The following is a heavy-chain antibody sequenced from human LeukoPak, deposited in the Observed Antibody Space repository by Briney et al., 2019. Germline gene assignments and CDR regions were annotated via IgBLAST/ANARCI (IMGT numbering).Heavy chain of an antibody. CDR2: ISSSGTTV. V-gene: IGHV3-48*01. J-gene: IGHJ4*02. CDR3: AKIVDPNGVDY. Sequence: GGSLSLSCAISSFTFSGFAINWVRQAPGKGPEWVSYISSSGTTVYYADFVKGRFTISRDQRSLYLQMNSLRAEDTAVYYCAKIVDPNGVDYWGQGTLVTVSS. CDR1: SFTFSGFA. D-gene: IGHD2-21*01.